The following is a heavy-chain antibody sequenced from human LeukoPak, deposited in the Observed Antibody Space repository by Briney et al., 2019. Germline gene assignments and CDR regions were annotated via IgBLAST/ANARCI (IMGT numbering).Heavy chain of an antibody. CDR1: GASISSSSYY. D-gene: IGHD1-26*01. CDR2: IYYTGST. Sequence: SETLSLTCTVSGASISSSSYYWGWIRQPPGKGLEWIGSIYYTGSTYYSPSVQSRVTISADTSKNQFSLKLSSVTAADTAVYYCASPTSSVGATSFDYWGQGTLVTVSS. CDR3: ASPTSSVGATSFDY. V-gene: IGHV4-39*01. J-gene: IGHJ4*02.